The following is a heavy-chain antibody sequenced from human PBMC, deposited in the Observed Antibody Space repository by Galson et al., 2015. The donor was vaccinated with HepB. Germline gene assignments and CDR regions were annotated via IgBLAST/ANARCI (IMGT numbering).Heavy chain of an antibody. CDR3: AIRHSYFRSGTWYNVSDY. V-gene: IGHV5-10-1*01. Sequence: QSGAEVKKPGESLRISCKGSGYTFTAFWITWVRQIPGKGLEWMGRIDPSDSYTDYSPSFQGHVTISADKSITTAYLQWSSLKASDTAMYYWAIRHSYFRSGTWYNVSDYWGQGTLVTVSS. D-gene: IGHD3-10*01. J-gene: IGHJ4*02. CDR2: IDPSDSYT. CDR1: GYTFTAFW.